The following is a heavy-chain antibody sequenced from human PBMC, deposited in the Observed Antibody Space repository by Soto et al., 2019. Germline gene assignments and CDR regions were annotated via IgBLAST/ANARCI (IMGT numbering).Heavy chain of an antibody. CDR3: ARDLPEVAMILYYYYGMDV. CDR1: GYTFTSYA. D-gene: IGHD5-12*01. CDR2: INAGSGNT. J-gene: IGHJ6*02. Sequence: GASVKVSCKASGYTFTSYAMHWVRQAPGQRLEWMGWINAGSGNTKYSQKFQGRVTITRDTSASTAYMELSSLRSEDTAVYYCARDLPEVAMILYYYYGMDVWGQGTTVTVSS. V-gene: IGHV1-3*01.